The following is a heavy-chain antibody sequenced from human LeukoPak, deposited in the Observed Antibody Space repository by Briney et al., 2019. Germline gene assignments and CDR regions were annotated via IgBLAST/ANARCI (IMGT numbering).Heavy chain of an antibody. J-gene: IGHJ4*02. D-gene: IGHD1-26*01. V-gene: IGHV3-23*01. CDR1: GFTFSSYA. Sequence: PGGSLRLSCAASGFTFSSYAMSWVRQAPGKGLEWVSAVSGSGGSTYYADSVKGRFTISRDNSKNTLYLQMNSLRAEDTAVYYCAKDVRSASSYFDYWGQGTLVTVSS. CDR2: VSGSGGST. CDR3: AKDVRSASSYFDY.